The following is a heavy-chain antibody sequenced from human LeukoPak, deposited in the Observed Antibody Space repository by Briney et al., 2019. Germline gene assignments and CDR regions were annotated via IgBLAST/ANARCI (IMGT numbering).Heavy chain of an antibody. D-gene: IGHD3-22*01. CDR1: GGSISSYY. CDR3: ARGDYYDSSGYYSYWYFDL. V-gene: IGHV4-59*08. J-gene: IGHJ2*01. Sequence: SETLSLTCTVSGGSISSYYWSWIRQPPGKGLEWIGYIYYSGSTNYNPSLKSRVTISVDTSENQFSLKLSSVTAADTAVYYCARGDYYDSSGYYSYWYFDLWGRGTLVTVSS. CDR2: IYYSGST.